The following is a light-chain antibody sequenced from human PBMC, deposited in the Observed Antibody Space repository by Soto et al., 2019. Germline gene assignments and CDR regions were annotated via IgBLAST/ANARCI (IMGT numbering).Light chain of an antibody. Sequence: QSALTQPASVSGSPGQSITISCTGTSSDVGGYNYVSWYQQHPGKAPKLMIYEVSNRPSGVSNRFSGSKSGNKASLTISGLQTEDEADYYCSSFTSINTGVFGGGTQLTVL. J-gene: IGLJ3*02. V-gene: IGLV2-14*01. CDR3: SSFTSINTGV. CDR1: SSDVGGYNY. CDR2: EVS.